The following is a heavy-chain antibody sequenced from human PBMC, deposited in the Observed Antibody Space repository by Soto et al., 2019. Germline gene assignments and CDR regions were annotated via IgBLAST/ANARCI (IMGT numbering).Heavy chain of an antibody. CDR2: ISGSGGST. CDR3: AKAFVGATTYYYGMDV. J-gene: IGHJ6*02. CDR1: GFIFSSYA. Sequence: LRLSCAASGFIFSSYAMSWVRQAPGKGLEWVSAISGSGGSTYYADSVKGRFTISRDNSKNTLSLQMNSLRTEDTAVFYCAKAFVGATTYYYGMDVWGQGTTVTVSS. V-gene: IGHV3-23*01. D-gene: IGHD1-26*01.